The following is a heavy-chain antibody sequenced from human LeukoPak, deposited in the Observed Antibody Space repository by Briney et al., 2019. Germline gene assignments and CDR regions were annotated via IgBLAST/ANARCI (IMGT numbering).Heavy chain of an antibody. CDR2: IYSSGIT. Sequence: PSETLSLTCTVSGGSISSYYWSWIRQPPGKGLEWIGYIYSSGITNYNPSLKSRVTMSVDTSRTQFSLRLGSVTAADTAVYYCARGPGSSGWYNHFDYWGQGTLVTVSS. V-gene: IGHV4-59*01. CDR1: GGSISSYY. J-gene: IGHJ4*02. D-gene: IGHD6-19*01. CDR3: ARGPGSSGWYNHFDY.